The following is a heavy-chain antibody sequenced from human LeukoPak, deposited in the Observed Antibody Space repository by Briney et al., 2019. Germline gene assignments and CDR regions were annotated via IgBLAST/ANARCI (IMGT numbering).Heavy chain of an antibody. D-gene: IGHD5-18*01. J-gene: IGHJ4*02. Sequence: SVKVSCKASGGTFSSYAISWVRQAPGQGLEWMGRIIPIFGTANYAQKFQGRVTITTDESTSPAYMELSSLRSEDTAVYYCARDWDTGNGYWGQGTLVTVSS. CDR3: ARDWDTGNGY. CDR2: IIPIFGTA. V-gene: IGHV1-69*05. CDR1: GGTFSSYA.